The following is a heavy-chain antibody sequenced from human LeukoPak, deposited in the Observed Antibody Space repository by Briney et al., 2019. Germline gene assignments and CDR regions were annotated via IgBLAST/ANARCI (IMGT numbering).Heavy chain of an antibody. V-gene: IGHV3-23*01. CDR1: GFTFSTYA. J-gene: IGHJ5*02. CDR2: VNSSGGST. CDR3: AKLHHFDWLLVSNWFDP. D-gene: IGHD3-9*01. Sequence: GGSLRLSCAASGFTFSTYAMSWVRQAPGKGLEWVSTVNSSGGSTYYADSVKGRFTISRDNSKNTLYLQMNSLRAEDTALYYCAKLHHFDWLLVSNWFDPWGQGTLVTVSS.